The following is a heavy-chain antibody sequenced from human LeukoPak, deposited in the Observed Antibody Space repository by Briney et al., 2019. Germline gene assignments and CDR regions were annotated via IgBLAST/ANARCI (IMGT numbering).Heavy chain of an antibody. V-gene: IGHV3-23*01. CDR1: GFSFSSYA. CDR2: FSGSGDNT. CDR3: AKRSGYTTGWFFDF. D-gene: IGHD6-19*01. J-gene: IGHJ4*02. Sequence: PGGSLRLSCAASGFSFSSYAMSWVRQAPGKGLEWVSSFSGSGDNTYYAESVKGRFTISRDNSKNTLFLQMNSLRAEDTAVFYCAKRSGYTTGWFFDFWGQGTLVTVSS.